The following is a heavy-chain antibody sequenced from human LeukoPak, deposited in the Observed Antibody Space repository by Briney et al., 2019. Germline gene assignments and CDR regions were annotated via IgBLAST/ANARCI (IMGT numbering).Heavy chain of an antibody. CDR1: GGSISSYY. CDR2: IYYSGST. CDR3: AGSRIAARPHYFDY. J-gene: IGHJ4*02. V-gene: IGHV4-59*01. D-gene: IGHD6-6*01. Sequence: SETLSLTCTVSGGSISSYYWSWIRQPPGKGLEWIGYIYYSGSTNYNPSLKSRVTISVDTSENQISLKLSSVTAADTAVYYCAGSRIAARPHYFDYWGQGTLVTVSS.